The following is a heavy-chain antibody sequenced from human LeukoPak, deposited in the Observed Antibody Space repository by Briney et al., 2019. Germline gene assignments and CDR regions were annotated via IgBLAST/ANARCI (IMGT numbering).Heavy chain of an antibody. V-gene: IGHV3-48*03. D-gene: IGHD6-13*01. CDR3: ARYSSSWHYYFDY. CDR1: GFTFSSYD. Sequence: GGSLRLSCAAPGFTFSSYDMNWVRQAPGKGLEWVSYISSSGNTIYYTDSVKGRFTISRDNAQNSLYLQMNSLRAEDTAVYYCARYSSSWHYYFDYRGQGTLVTVSS. J-gene: IGHJ4*02. CDR2: ISSSGNTI.